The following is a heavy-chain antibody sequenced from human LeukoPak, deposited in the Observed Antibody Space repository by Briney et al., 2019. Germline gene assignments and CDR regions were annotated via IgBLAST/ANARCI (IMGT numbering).Heavy chain of an antibody. D-gene: IGHD6-13*01. CDR2: INHSGST. Sequence: SETLSLTCAVYGGSFSGYYWSWIRQPPGKGLEWIGEINHSGSTNYNPSLKSRVTISVDTSKNQFSLTLSSVTAADTAVYYCARREIAAADPKGHFDYWGQGTLVTVSS. CDR1: GGSFSGYY. CDR3: ARREIAAADPKGHFDY. J-gene: IGHJ4*02. V-gene: IGHV4-34*01.